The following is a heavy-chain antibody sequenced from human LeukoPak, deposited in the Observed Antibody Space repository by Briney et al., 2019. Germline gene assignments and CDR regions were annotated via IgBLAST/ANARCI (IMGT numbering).Heavy chain of an antibody. CDR3: AKGIAVAGEFDY. CDR1: GFTFSSYA. Sequence: GGSLRLSCAASGFTFSSYAVSWVRQAPGKGLEWVSAISGSGGSTYYADSVKGRFTISRDNSKNTLYLQMNSLRAEDTAVYYCAKGIAVAGEFDYWGQGTLVTVSS. D-gene: IGHD6-19*01. J-gene: IGHJ4*02. V-gene: IGHV3-23*01. CDR2: ISGSGGST.